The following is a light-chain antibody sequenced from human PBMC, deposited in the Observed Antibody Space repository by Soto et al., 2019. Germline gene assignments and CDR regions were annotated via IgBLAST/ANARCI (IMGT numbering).Light chain of an antibody. Sequence: DIVMTQSPDSLAVSLGERATINCKSSQSVLYSSNNKNYLAWYQPKVGQPPTLIIYCASTRESGVPDRFSGSGSGTDFTLTKISLQAEDVAVYYCQQSYSTPPYTFGQGTKRESK. CDR3: QQSYSTPPYT. CDR2: CAS. J-gene: IGKJ2*01. CDR1: QSVLYSSNNKNY. V-gene: IGKV4-1*01.